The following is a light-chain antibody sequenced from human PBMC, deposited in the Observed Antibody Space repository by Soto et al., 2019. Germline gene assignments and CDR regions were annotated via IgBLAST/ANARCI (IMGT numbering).Light chain of an antibody. CDR1: RSDIGAYNF. CDR3: TSWTTSTTMI. Sequence: QSVLTQPASVSGSPGQSITISCTGTRSDIGAYNFVSWYQQHPGKAPKLILYDVNIRTSGVSYRFSGSKSGNTASLTISGLQAEDEADYYCTSWTTSTTMIFGGGTKLTVL. CDR2: DVN. V-gene: IGLV2-14*03. J-gene: IGLJ2*01.